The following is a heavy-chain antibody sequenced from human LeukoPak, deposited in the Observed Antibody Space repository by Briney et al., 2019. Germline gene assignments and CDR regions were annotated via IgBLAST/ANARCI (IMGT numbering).Heavy chain of an antibody. J-gene: IGHJ4*02. D-gene: IGHD2-15*01. CDR1: GFTFSSYA. Sequence: PGGSLRLSCAGSGFTFSSYAMSWVRQAPGKGLEWVSAISGSGSDTFYADSVKGRFTISRDNPKNTLYLQMNSLRAEDTAVYYCAEGGGSSCYSPSDYWGRGTLVTVSS. CDR3: AEGGGSSCYSPSDY. V-gene: IGHV3-23*01. CDR2: ISGSGSDT.